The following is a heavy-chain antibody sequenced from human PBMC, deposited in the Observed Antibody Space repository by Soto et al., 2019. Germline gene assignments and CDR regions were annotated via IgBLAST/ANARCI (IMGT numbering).Heavy chain of an antibody. CDR3: AREGVGAPFYYYSYGMDV. Sequence: GASLKGSCKAAVYGLTSYVTSWGLQAPGQGLEWMGWISAYNGNTNYAQKLQGRVTTTTHTSTSTAYMEVRRLRSDDTAVYYCAREGVGAPFYYYSYGMDVWGQGPTVTVYS. CDR2: ISAYNGNT. D-gene: IGHD1-26*01. V-gene: IGHV1-18*01. J-gene: IGHJ6*02. CDR1: VYGLTSYV.